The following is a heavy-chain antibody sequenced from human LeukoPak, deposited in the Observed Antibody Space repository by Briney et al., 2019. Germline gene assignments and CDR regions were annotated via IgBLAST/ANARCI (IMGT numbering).Heavy chain of an antibody. V-gene: IGHV4-59*08. Sequence: SETLSLTCTVSGGSISSYYWSWIRQPPGKGLEWIGYSYNSGSPNYNPSLKSRVTISVDTSKNQFSLKVSSVTAADTAVSYCARHGGSYSFDYWGQGTLVSVSS. CDR1: GGSISSYY. CDR3: ARHGGSYSFDY. D-gene: IGHD1-26*01. CDR2: SYNSGSP. J-gene: IGHJ4*02.